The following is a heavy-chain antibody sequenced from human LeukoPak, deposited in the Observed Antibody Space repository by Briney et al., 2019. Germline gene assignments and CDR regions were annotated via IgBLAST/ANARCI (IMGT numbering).Heavy chain of an antibody. Sequence: SETLSLTCTVYGGSFSGYYWSWIRQPPGKGLEWIGEINHSGSTNYNPSLKSRVTISVDTSKNQFSLKLSSVTAADTAVYYCARSRPRIALDYWGQGTLVTVSS. J-gene: IGHJ4*02. CDR1: GGSFSGYY. CDR2: INHSGST. V-gene: IGHV4-34*01. CDR3: ARSRPRIALDY. D-gene: IGHD1-14*01.